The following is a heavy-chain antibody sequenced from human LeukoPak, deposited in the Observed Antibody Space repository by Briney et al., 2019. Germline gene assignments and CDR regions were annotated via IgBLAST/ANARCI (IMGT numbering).Heavy chain of an antibody. CDR3: ARHPHYARPSDY. J-gene: IGHJ4*02. V-gene: IGHV4-34*01. Sequence: SSETLSLTCAVYGGSFSGYYWSWIRQPPGKGLEWIGEIDHSGSTNYSPSLKSRVTISVDTSKNQFSLKLSSVTAADTAVYCCARHPHYARPSDYWGQGTLVTVSS. D-gene: IGHD3-16*01. CDR1: GGSFSGYY. CDR2: IDHSGST.